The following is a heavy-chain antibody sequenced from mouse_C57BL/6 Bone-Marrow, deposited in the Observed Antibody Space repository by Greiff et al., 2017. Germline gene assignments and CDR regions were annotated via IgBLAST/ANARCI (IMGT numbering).Heavy chain of an antibody. CDR1: GYTFTSYG. V-gene: IGHV1-81*01. Sequence: VQLQQSGAELARPGASVKLSCKASGYTFTSYGISWVKQRTGQGLEWIGELYPRSGNTYYNEKFKGKATLTAAKPSSTAYMELRSLTSEDSAVYFCSRSLTGTGYYFDYWGQGTTLTVSS. CDR2: LYPRSGNT. CDR3: SRSLTGTGYYFDY. D-gene: IGHD4-1*01. J-gene: IGHJ2*01.